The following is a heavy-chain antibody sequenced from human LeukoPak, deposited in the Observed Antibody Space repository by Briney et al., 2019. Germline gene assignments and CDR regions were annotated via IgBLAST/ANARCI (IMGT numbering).Heavy chain of an antibody. CDR2: ISSSSSYI. Sequence: GGSLRLSCAASGFTFSSYSMNWVRQAPGKGLEWVSSISSSSSYIYYADSVKGRFTISRDNSKNTLYLQMNNLRAEDTAVYFCATQGGWDGYNWNWYFDLWGRGTLVIVSS. V-gene: IGHV3-21*01. J-gene: IGHJ2*01. D-gene: IGHD5-24*01. CDR1: GFTFSSYS. CDR3: ATQGGWDGYNWNWYFDL.